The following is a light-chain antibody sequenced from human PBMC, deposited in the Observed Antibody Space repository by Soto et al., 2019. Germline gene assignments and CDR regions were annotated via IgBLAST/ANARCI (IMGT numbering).Light chain of an antibody. J-gene: IGLJ1*01. CDR2: SDN. Sequence: QSVLTQAPSASETPGQRVTISCSGSNSNIGTNTVNWYQQVPGTAPKLLIYSDNQRPSGVPDRFSGSKSGTSASLAISGLQSEDEADYYCAAWDESLNGYVFGTGTKVTVL. CDR3: AAWDESLNGYV. V-gene: IGLV1-44*01. CDR1: NSNIGTNT.